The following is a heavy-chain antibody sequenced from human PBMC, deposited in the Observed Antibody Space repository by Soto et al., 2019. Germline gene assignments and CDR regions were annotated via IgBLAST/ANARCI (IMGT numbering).Heavy chain of an antibody. J-gene: IGHJ4*02. CDR2: ISPNNGNT. Sequence: QIKLVQSGTEVRKPGASAKVSCKTSGYTFTTNDVSWVRQTPGQGLEGMGWISPNNGNTNYDRKFMGRVTMTTDTFTSTHNIDLTTVTTDVTAFDSGRREGLLFLPDYWGQGTLVTVSS. V-gene: IGHV1-18*01. CDR1: GYTFTTND. D-gene: IGHD3-3*01. CDR3: RREGLLFLPDY.